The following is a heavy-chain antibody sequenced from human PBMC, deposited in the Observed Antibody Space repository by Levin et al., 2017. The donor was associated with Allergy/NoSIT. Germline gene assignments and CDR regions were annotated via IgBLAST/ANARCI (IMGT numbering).Heavy chain of an antibody. V-gene: IGHV2-5*02. Sequence: SGPTLVKPTQTLTLTCTFSGFSLSTSGVGVGWIRQSPGKAPEWLALIYWDDGQRYSPSLYSRLTVTKDTSKSQVVLTMTNMDPVDTATYYCAYGSGSYYCLAAFHHWGQGAQVTVSS. J-gene: IGHJ4*02. CDR2: IYWDDGQ. D-gene: IGHD3-10*01. CDR1: GFSLSTSGVG. CDR3: AYGSGSYYCLAAFHH.